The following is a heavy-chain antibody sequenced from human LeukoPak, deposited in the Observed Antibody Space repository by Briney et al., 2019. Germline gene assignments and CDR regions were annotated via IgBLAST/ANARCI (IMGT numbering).Heavy chain of an antibody. CDR1: GFTFSTYG. V-gene: IGHV3-33*01. CDR3: ARDRNYADYSLSNWFDP. D-gene: IGHD4-17*01. CDR2: IWYDGSNK. J-gene: IGHJ5*02. Sequence: GRSLKLSCTASGFTFSTYGMHWVRQAPGKGLEWVAVIWYDGSNKYYADSVKGRFTISRDNSKNTLYLQVDSLRAEDTAVYYCARDRNYADYSLSNWFDPWGQGTLVTVSS.